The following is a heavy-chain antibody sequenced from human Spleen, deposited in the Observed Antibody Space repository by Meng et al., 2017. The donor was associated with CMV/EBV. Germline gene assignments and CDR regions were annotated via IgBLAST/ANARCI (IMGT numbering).Heavy chain of an antibody. J-gene: IGHJ4*02. CDR2: IKQDGSEK. Sequence: SGFTFTRHWMNWVRQSPGKGLEWVAMIKQDGSEKYYVDSVKGRFTISRDNAKNSVYLQMTSLRAEDTALYYCARMTIGAHWVSGFDYWGQGALVTVSS. CDR3: ARMTIGAHWVSGFDY. D-gene: IGHD1-26*01. V-gene: IGHV3-7*01. CDR1: GFTFTRHW.